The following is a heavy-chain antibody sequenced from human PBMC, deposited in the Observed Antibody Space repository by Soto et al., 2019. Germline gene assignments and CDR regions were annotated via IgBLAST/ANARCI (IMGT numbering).Heavy chain of an antibody. V-gene: IGHV4-4*02. CDR1: SGYIRGSNW. CDR2: IYHSGST. J-gene: IGHJ6*03. CDR3: ARGDSSSSADYYYYYYMDV. Sequence: SETLSLTCAVASGYIRGSNWWSWVRKTPGKGLEWIGEIYHSGSTNYNPSLKSRVTISVDKSKNQFSLKLSSVTAADTAVYYCARGDSSSSADYYYYYYMDVWGKGTTVTVSS. D-gene: IGHD6-6*01.